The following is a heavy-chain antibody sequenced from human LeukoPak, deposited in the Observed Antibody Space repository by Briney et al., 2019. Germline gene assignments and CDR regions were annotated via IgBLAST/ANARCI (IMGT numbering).Heavy chain of an antibody. J-gene: IGHJ4*02. V-gene: IGHV3-7*01. CDR3: TRDVHDY. Sequence: GGSLRLSCAASGFTVSSYWMSWVRQAPGKGLEWVATIKEDGSDKYYVDSVKGRFSISRDNAENSLYLQMNSLRAEDTAVYYCTRDVHDYWGQGTLVTVSS. D-gene: IGHD3-10*02. CDR1: GFTVSSYW. CDR2: IKEDGSDK.